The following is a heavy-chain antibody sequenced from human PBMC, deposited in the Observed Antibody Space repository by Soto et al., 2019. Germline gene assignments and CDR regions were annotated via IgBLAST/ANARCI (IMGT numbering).Heavy chain of an antibody. Sequence: SETLSLTCSVSGGSISSGYYYWSWIRQPPGKGLEWIGNIYYSGNTYYNPSLKSRLIISIDTSKNQFSLKVGSVTAADTAVYYCARDRFYDYVWGSYRTAPDDAFDIWGQGTMVTVSS. J-gene: IGHJ3*02. D-gene: IGHD3-16*02. CDR3: ARDRFYDYVWGSYRTAPDDAFDI. V-gene: IGHV4-30-4*01. CDR1: GGSISSGYYY. CDR2: IYYSGNT.